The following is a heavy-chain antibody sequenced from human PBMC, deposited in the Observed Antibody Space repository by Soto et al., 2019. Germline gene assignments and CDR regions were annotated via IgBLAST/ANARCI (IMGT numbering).Heavy chain of an antibody. D-gene: IGHD6-13*01. V-gene: IGHV4-59*08. CDR2: IYYSGST. CDR3: ARHGSIAAAEFDY. Sequence: SETLSLTCTVSGGSISSDYWSWIRQPPGKGLEWIGYIYYSGSTNYNPSLKSRVTISVDTSKNQFSLKLSSVTAADTAVYYCARHGSIAAAEFDYWGQGTLVTVSS. J-gene: IGHJ4*02. CDR1: GGSISSDY.